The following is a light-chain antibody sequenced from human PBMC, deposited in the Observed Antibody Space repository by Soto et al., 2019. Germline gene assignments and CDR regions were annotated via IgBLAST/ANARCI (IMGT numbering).Light chain of an antibody. CDR3: MQATQYRPYI. Sequence: DVVMTQNPLSSPVTLGQPASISCRSSESLQHRDGNTYLNWLQQRPGQPPRLLIYKVSNRFSGVPDRFSGSGAGTDFTLKISRVEAEDVGVYYCMQATQYRPYIFGQGTKLEIK. CDR2: KVS. V-gene: IGKV2-24*01. J-gene: IGKJ2*01. CDR1: ESLQHRDGNTY.